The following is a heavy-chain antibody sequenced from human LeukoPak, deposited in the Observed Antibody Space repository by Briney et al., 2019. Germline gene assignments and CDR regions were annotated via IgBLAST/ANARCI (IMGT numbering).Heavy chain of an antibody. Sequence: GGSLRLSCAASGFTFSSYAMSWVRQAPGKGLEWVSAISGSGGSTYYADSVKGRFTISRDNSKNTLYLQMNSLRAEDTAVYYCARETRSRITMIVVANFDYWGQGTLVTVSS. J-gene: IGHJ4*02. D-gene: IGHD3-22*01. V-gene: IGHV3-23*01. CDR2: ISGSGGST. CDR1: GFTFSSYA. CDR3: ARETRSRITMIVVANFDY.